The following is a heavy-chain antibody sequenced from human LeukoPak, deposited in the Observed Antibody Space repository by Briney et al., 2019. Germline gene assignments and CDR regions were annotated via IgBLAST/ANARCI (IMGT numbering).Heavy chain of an antibody. V-gene: IGHV4-34*01. CDR2: INHSGST. J-gene: IGHJ4*02. D-gene: IGHD3-3*01. CDR3: ARQLRFLEWFGFDY. Sequence: SETLSLTCAVYGGSFSGYYWSCIRQPPGKGLEWIGEINHSGSTNYNPSLKSRVTISVDTSKNQFSLKLSSVTAADTAVYYCARQLRFLEWFGFDYWGQGTLVTVSS. CDR1: GGSFSGYY.